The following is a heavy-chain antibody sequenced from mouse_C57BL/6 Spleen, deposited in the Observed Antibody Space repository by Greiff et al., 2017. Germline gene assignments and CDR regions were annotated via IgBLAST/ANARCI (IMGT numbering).Heavy chain of an antibody. J-gene: IGHJ4*01. CDR1: GFTFSDYG. D-gene: IGHD1-1*01. CDR3: ASTVLAGDYAMDY. CDR2: ISSGNSTI. Sequence: EVQRVESGGGLVKPGGSLKLSCAASGFTFSDYGMHWVRQAPEKGLEWVAYISSGNSTIYSADTVKGRFTISRDKAKNTLFLQMTSLRSEDTAMYYCASTVLAGDYAMDYWGQGTSVTVSS. V-gene: IGHV5-17*01.